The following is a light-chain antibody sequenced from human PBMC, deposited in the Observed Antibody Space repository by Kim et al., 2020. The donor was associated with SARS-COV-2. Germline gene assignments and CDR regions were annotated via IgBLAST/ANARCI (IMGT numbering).Light chain of an antibody. Sequence: EIVMTQSPATLSVSPGEGATLSCRASQSVSYNLAWYQQKPGQAPRLLIYGASTRATAFPARFSASGSGTEFTLTISSLQSEDFAVYYCQQYNNWPRTFGQGTKVDIK. CDR2: GAS. J-gene: IGKJ1*01. CDR1: QSVSYN. CDR3: QQYNNWPRT. V-gene: IGKV3-15*01.